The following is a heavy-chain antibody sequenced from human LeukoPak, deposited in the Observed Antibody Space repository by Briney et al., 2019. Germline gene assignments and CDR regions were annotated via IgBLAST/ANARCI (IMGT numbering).Heavy chain of an antibody. CDR1: GYNFNNYW. Sequence: GESLKISCKVSGYNFNNYWIAWVRQMPGRGLEWMGIIHPSDSATRYSPAFQGQVTITVDTSIRTVYLQWSSLKAADSAVYFCARSRFDYVWGSDKFFDYWGQGTLVT. J-gene: IGHJ4*02. V-gene: IGHV5-51*01. CDR2: IHPSDSAT. CDR3: ARSRFDYVWGSDKFFDY. D-gene: IGHD3-16*01.